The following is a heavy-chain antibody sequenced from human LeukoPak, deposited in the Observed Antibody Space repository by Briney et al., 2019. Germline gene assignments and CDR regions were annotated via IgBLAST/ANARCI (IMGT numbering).Heavy chain of an antibody. CDR2: IIPIFGTA. D-gene: IGHD3-9*01. Sequence: GSSVKVSCKASGGTFSSYAISWVRQAPGQGLEWMGGIIPIFGTANYAQKFQGRVTITADESTSTAYMELSSLRSEDTAVYYCAREAPHSLRYFDWSPGWFDPWGQGTLVTVSS. CDR3: AREAPHSLRYFDWSPGWFDP. CDR1: GGTFSSYA. V-gene: IGHV1-69*01. J-gene: IGHJ5*02.